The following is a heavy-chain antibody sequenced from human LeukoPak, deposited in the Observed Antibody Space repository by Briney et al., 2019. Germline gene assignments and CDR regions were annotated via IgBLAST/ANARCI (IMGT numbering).Heavy chain of an antibody. CDR3: ARQKSEGWIQLWGDFDY. CDR1: GYSFTSYW. CDR2: IYPGDSDT. Sequence: GESLKISCKGSGYSFTSYWIGWVRQMPGKGLEWMGIIYPGDSDTRYSPSFQGQVTISADKSISTAYLQRSSLKASDTAMYYCARQKSEGWIQLWGDFDYWGQGTLVTVSS. J-gene: IGHJ4*02. V-gene: IGHV5-51*01. D-gene: IGHD5-18*01.